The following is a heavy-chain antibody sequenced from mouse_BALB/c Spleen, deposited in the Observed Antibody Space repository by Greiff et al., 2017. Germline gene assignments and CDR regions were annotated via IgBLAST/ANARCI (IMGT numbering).Heavy chain of an antibody. J-gene: IGHJ3*01. CDR1: GYTFTDYY. V-gene: IGHV1-77*01. D-gene: IGHD1-1*01. CDR2: IYPGSGNT. Sequence: VQRVESGAELARPGASVKLSCKASGYTFTDYYINWVKQRTGQGLEWIGEIYPGSGNTYYNEKFKGKATLTADKSSSTAYMQLSSLTSEDSAVYFCARTYYGSSRFAYWGQGTLVTVSA. CDR3: ARTYYGSSRFAY.